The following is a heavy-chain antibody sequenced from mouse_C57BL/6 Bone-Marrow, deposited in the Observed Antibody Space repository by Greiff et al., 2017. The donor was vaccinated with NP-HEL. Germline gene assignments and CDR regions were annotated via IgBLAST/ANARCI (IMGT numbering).Heavy chain of an antibody. V-gene: IGHV10-1*01. J-gene: IGHJ1*03. CDR2: IRSKSNNYAT. D-gene: IGHD1-1*01. CDR1: GFSFNTYA. Sequence: EVQLVESGGGLVQPKGSLKLSCAASGFSFNTYAMNWVRQAPGKGLEWVARIRSKSNNYATYYADSVKDRFTISRDDSESMLYLQMNNLKTEDTAMYYCVRHRGSSLWYFDVWGTGTTVTVSS. CDR3: VRHRGSSLWYFDV.